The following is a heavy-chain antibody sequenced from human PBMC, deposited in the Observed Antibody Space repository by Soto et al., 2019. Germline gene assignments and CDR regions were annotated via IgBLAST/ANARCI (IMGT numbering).Heavy chain of an antibody. CDR1: GGTFSSYA. J-gene: IGHJ4*02. Sequence: SVKVSCKASGGTFSSYAIRWVRQAPGQGREWMGGIIPIFGTANYAQKFQGRVTITADKSTSTAYMELSSLRSEDTAVYYCAREGRSYGSYFDYWGQGTLVTVSS. CDR3: AREGRSYGSYFDY. D-gene: IGHD5-18*01. V-gene: IGHV1-69*06. CDR2: IIPIFGTA.